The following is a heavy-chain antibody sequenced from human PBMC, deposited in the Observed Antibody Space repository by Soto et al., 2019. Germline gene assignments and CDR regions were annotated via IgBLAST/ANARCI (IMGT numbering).Heavy chain of an antibody. J-gene: IGHJ4*02. Sequence: QVQLVQSGAEVKKPGASVKVSCKASGYTFTSYYMHWVRQAPGQGLEWMGIINPSGGSTSYAQKFQGRVTMTRDTSTSTLYMELGSLRSEDTAVYYCARVSKGIAAAGTFDYWGQGTLVTVSS. CDR2: INPSGGST. CDR1: GYTFTSYY. V-gene: IGHV1-46*03. D-gene: IGHD6-13*01. CDR3: ARVSKGIAAAGTFDY.